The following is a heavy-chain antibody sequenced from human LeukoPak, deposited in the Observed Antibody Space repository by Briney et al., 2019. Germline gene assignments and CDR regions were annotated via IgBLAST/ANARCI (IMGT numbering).Heavy chain of an antibody. Sequence: SETLSLTCTVSGGSISSYYWSWIRQPPGKGLEWIGYIYYSGSTNYNPSLKSRVTISVDTSKNQFSLKLSSVTAADTAVYYCARVTGYDWESSYDYWGQGTLATVSS. CDR2: IYYSGST. CDR3: ARVTGYDWESSYDY. V-gene: IGHV4-59*01. J-gene: IGHJ4*02. D-gene: IGHD5-12*01. CDR1: GGSISSYY.